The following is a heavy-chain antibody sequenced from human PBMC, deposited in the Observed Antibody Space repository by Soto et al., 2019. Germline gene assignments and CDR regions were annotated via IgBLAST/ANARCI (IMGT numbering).Heavy chain of an antibody. CDR3: ARSPYCFSYYYYYGMDV. D-gene: IGHD1-26*01. Sequence: QVQLVQSGAEVKKPGSSVKVSCKASGGTFSSYAISWVRQAPGQGLEWMGGIIPIFGTANYAQKFQGRVTITADESTSTAYMELSRLRSEDTAVYYCARSPYCFSYYYYYGMDVWGQGTTVTVSS. V-gene: IGHV1-69*01. CDR2: IIPIFGTA. CDR1: GGTFSSYA. J-gene: IGHJ6*02.